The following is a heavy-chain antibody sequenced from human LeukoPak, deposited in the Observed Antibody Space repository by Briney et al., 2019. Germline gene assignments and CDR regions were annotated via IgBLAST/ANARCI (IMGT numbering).Heavy chain of an antibody. Sequence: GGSLRLSCAASGFTFDDYGMSWVRQAPGKGLEWVSGINWNGGSTGYADSVKGRFTISRDNAENSLYLQMNSLRAEDTAVYYCAKERYYYYMDVWGKGTTVTVSS. J-gene: IGHJ6*03. CDR3: AKERYYYYMDV. CDR1: GFTFDDYG. V-gene: IGHV3-20*04. CDR2: INWNGGST.